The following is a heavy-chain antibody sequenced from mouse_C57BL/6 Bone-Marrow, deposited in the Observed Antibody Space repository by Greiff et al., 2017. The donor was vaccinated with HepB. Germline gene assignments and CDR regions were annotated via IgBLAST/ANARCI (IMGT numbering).Heavy chain of an antibody. CDR2: IYPRSGNT. CDR1: GYTFTSYG. CDR3: AREGVYYDYDGNFDY. V-gene: IGHV1-81*01. J-gene: IGHJ2*01. Sequence: VQLKESGAELARPGASVKLSCKASGYTFTSYGISWVKQRTGQGLEWIGEIYPRSGNTYYNEKFKGKATLTADKSSSTAYMELRSLTSEDSAVYFCAREGVYYDYDGNFDYWGQGTTLTVSS. D-gene: IGHD2-4*01.